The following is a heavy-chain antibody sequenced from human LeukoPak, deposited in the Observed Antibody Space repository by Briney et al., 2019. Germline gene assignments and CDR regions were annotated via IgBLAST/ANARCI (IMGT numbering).Heavy chain of an antibody. CDR2: IYYSGST. CDR3: ARGHDSSSWTHFRASWFDP. D-gene: IGHD6-13*01. Sequence: PSETLSLTCTVSGGSISSSSYYWGWIRQPPGKGLEWIGSIYYSGSTYYNPSLKSRVTISVDTSKNQFSLKLSSVTAADTAVYYCARGHDSSSWTHFRASWFDPWGQGTLVTVSS. V-gene: IGHV4-39*07. J-gene: IGHJ5*02. CDR1: GGSISSSSYY.